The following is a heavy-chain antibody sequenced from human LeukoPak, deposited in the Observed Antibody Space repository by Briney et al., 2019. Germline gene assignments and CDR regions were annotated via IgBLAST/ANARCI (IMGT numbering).Heavy chain of an antibody. J-gene: IGHJ4*02. CDR3: ARGFRTYYYGSGSYYKYFDY. Sequence: NSSETLSLTCTVSGGSISSGSYYWSWIRQPAGKGLEWIGRIYTSGSTNYNPSLKSRVTISVDTSKDQFSLKLSSVTAADTAVYYCARGFRTYYYGSGSYYKYFDYWGQGTPVTVSS. V-gene: IGHV4-61*02. D-gene: IGHD3-10*01. CDR1: GGSISSGSYY. CDR2: IYTSGST.